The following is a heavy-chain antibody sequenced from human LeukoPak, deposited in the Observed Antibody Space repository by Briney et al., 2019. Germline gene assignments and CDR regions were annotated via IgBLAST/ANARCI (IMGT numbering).Heavy chain of an antibody. CDR3: AKSRGSSWYLFDY. J-gene: IGHJ4*02. V-gene: IGHV3-23*01. Sequence: GGSLRLSCAASGFTFSSYSMNWVRQAPGKGLEWVSGISDSGGSIYYADSVKGRFTISRDNSKKTVYLQMNSLRAEDTAVYYCAKSRGSSWYLFDYWGQGTLVTVSS. CDR1: GFTFSSYS. D-gene: IGHD6-13*01. CDR2: ISDSGGSI.